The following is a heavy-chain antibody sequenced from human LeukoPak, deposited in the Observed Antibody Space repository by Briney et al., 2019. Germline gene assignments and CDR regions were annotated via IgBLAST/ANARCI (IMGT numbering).Heavy chain of an antibody. J-gene: IGHJ4*02. V-gene: IGHV4-4*07. CDR3: ARYSSSSSFDC. CDR1: GASITSYY. CDR2: IYTSGST. D-gene: IGHD6-13*01. Sequence: SETLSLTCSVSGASITSYYWSWIRQPAGKGLEWIGRIYTSGSTDYNPSLKSRVTMSVDTSKNQLSLKLNSVTAADTAVYYCARYSSSSSFDCWGQGTLVTVSS.